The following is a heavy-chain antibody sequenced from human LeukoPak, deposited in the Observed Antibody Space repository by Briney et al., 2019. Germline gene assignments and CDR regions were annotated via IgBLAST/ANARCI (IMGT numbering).Heavy chain of an antibody. CDR2: INSDGITT. D-gene: IGHD3-3*01. Sequence: PGGSLRLACAASGFSFGNHVMHWVRQAPGKGLAWVSRINSDGITTRYADAAKGRFTISRDNAKNTLYLQMNDLRGDDTAVYYCARADYDIWSGYFFMHYWGQETLVSVSS. J-gene: IGHJ4*02. CDR3: ARADYDIWSGYFFMHY. V-gene: IGHV3-74*01. CDR1: GFSFGNHV.